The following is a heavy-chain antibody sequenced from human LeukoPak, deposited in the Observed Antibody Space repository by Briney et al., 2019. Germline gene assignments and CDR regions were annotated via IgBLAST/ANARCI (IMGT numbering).Heavy chain of an antibody. V-gene: IGHV3-20*04. J-gene: IGHJ4*02. D-gene: IGHD2-2*01. Sequence: GGSLRLSCAASGFTFDGYGMSWDRQAPGKGLEWVSAINWNGGTTAYAASVEGRFTISRDNAKNSLYLQMNSLRAEDTAFFCARGVVDCISTTCYFDYWGQGILVTVSS. CDR2: INWNGGTT. CDR3: ARGVVDCISTTCYFDY. CDR1: GFTFDGYG.